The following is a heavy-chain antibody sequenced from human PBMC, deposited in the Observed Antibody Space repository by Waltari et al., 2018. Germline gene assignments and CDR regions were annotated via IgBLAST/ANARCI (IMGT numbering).Heavy chain of an antibody. V-gene: IGHV3-21*01. CDR3: ARDPGYKEQWLVG. J-gene: IGHJ4*02. Sequence: EVQLVESGGGLVKPGGSLRLSCAASGFTFSSYSMNWVRQAPGKGLEWVSSISSSSSYIYYADSVKGRLTISRDNAKNSLYLQMNSLRAEDTAVYYCARDPGYKEQWLVGWGQGTLVTVSS. CDR1: GFTFSSYS. CDR2: ISSSSSYI. D-gene: IGHD6-19*01.